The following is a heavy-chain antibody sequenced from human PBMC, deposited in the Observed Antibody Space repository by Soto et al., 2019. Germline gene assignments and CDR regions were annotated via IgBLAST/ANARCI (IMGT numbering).Heavy chain of an antibody. D-gene: IGHD3-10*01. V-gene: IGHV3-48*03. J-gene: IGHJ6*02. CDR3: ARENGSGSYYNYYYYGMDV. CDR2: ISSSGSTI. Sequence: GGSLRLSRAASGFTFSSYEMNWVRQAPGKGLEWVSYISSSGSTIYYADSVKGRFTISRDNAKNSLYLQMNSLRAEDTAVYYCARENGSGSYYNYYYYGMDVWGQGTTVTVSS. CDR1: GFTFSSYE.